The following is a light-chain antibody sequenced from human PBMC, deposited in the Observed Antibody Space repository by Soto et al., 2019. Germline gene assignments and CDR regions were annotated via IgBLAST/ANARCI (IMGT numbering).Light chain of an antibody. V-gene: IGLV1-40*01. CDR3: QSYDSSLSAYV. CDR2: GNT. J-gene: IGLJ1*01. Sequence: QSVLTQPPSVSGAPGQRVTISCIGSSSNIGAHYDVHWYQQLPGKAPKLLIYGNTNRPSGVPDRFSGSKSGTSASLAITGLQTEDEADYYCQSYDSSLSAYVFGTGTKVTVL. CDR1: SSNIGAHYD.